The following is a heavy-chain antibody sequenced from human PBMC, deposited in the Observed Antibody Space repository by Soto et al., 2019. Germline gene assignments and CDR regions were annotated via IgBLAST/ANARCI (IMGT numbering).Heavy chain of an antibody. CDR1: GGTFSSYA. D-gene: IGHD2-8*01. Sequence: ASVKVSCKASGGTFSSYAISWVRRAPGEGLGWMGGIMPSVGTANYAQKCQGRVTINADESTSTAYMELSSLRSEDTVVYYCARDNGVTPEGLDYYGGMDVWGEGTTVTVSS. V-gene: IGHV1-69*13. J-gene: IGHJ6*01. CDR3: ARDNGVTPEGLDYYGGMDV. CDR2: IMPSVGTA.